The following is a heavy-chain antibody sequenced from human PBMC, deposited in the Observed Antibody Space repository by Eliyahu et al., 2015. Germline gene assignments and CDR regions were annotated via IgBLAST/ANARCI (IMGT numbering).Heavy chain of an antibody. D-gene: IGHD4-17*01. J-gene: IGHJ4*02. Sequence: QVQLVQSGAEVKKPGASXKVXCKASGYNFTXXGINWVRQAPGQGLEWMGWISAFNDNTNYAQKLQGRVTMTTDTSTSTAYMELKSLRSDDTAVYYCASRLKAGSGDYYFDYWGQGTLVTVSS. V-gene: IGHV1-18*01. CDR3: ASRLKAGSGDYYFDY. CDR1: GYNFTXXG. CDR2: ISAFNDNT.